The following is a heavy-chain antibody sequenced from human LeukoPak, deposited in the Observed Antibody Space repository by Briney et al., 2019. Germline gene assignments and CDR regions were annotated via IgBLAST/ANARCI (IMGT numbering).Heavy chain of an antibody. CDR1: GFVFSRDE. CDR3: AKDYSDSRVGDVFFEY. D-gene: IGHD1-26*01. J-gene: IGHJ4*02. V-gene: IGHV3-48*03. CDR2: ITSSGTTI. Sequence: AGGSLRLSCAASGFVFSRDEMNWVRQAPGKGLEWVSSITSSGTTIYYGDSVKGRFTISRDNSKNTFHLQMNSLRAEDTAVYYCAKDYSDSRVGDVFFEYWGQGTLVTVSS.